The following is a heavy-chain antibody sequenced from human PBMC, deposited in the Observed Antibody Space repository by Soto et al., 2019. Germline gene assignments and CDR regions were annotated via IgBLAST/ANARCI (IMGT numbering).Heavy chain of an antibody. V-gene: IGHV1-69*06. D-gene: IGHD2-2*01. CDR3: AKGPCSSTSCYRAGMDV. J-gene: IGHJ6*02. CDR2: IIPIFGTA. CDR1: GGTFSSYA. Sequence: QVQLVQSGAEVKKPGSSVKVSCKASGGTFSSYAISWVRQAPGQGLEWMGGIIPIFGTANYAQKFQGRVTITADNSTSTASMELSSLRSEDTAVYYCAKGPCSSTSCYRAGMDVWGQGTTVTVSS.